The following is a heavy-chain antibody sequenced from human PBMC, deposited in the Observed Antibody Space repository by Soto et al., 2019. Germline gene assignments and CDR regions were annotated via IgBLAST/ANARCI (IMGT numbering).Heavy chain of an antibody. CDR2: IYPGDSDT. Sequence: PGESLNISCKGSGYSFTSYWIGWVREMPGKGLEWMGIIYPGDSDTRYSPSFQGQVTISADKSISTAYLQWSSLKASDTAMYYCARHRRSSCYHLGYYYGMDVWGQGTTVTVSS. CDR1: GYSFTSYW. V-gene: IGHV5-51*01. J-gene: IGHJ6*02. D-gene: IGHD3-22*01. CDR3: ARHRRSSCYHLGYYYGMDV.